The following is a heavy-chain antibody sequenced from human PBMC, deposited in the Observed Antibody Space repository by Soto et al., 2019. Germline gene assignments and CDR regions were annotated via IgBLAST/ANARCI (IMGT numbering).Heavy chain of an antibody. V-gene: IGHV3-23*01. J-gene: IGHJ4*02. CDR3: VKGSGLDY. CDR1: GFTFSSYV. D-gene: IGHD3-3*01. CDR2: ISGSGGST. Sequence: VQLLESGGGLVQPGGSLRLSCAASGFTFSSYVMSWIRQAPGKGLEWVSGISGSGGSTYYADSVKGRFTISRDNSKNALYLQMNSLRAEDTAVYYCVKGSGLDYWGQGTLVTVSS.